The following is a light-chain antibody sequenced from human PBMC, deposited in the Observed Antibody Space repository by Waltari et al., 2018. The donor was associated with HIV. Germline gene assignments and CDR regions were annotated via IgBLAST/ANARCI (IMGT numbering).Light chain of an antibody. CDR1: NIGSKS. CDR2: DDD. J-gene: IGLJ3*02. CDR3: QVWDSSGYQ. Sequence: SYVLSQAPSVSVAPGKPATITCEGNNIGSKSVHWYQQKPGQAPVVVMYDDDDRPSGSPVLFSGSNSGNTATLTISRVEAGDEADYYCQVWDSSGYQFGGGTKVTVL. V-gene: IGLV3-21*04.